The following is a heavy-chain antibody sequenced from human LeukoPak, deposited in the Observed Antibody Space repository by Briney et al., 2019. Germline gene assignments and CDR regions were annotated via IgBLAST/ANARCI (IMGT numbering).Heavy chain of an antibody. D-gene: IGHD6-13*01. V-gene: IGHV4-38-2*01. Sequence: TSETLSLTCAVSGYSISSGYYWGWIRQPLGKGLEWIGSIYHSGSTYYNPSLKSRDTISVDTSKNQFSLKLSSVTAADTAVYYCARHAPGYSSSWYPLGAFDIWGQGTMVTVSS. CDR3: ARHAPGYSSSWYPLGAFDI. CDR1: GYSISSGYY. J-gene: IGHJ3*02. CDR2: IYHSGST.